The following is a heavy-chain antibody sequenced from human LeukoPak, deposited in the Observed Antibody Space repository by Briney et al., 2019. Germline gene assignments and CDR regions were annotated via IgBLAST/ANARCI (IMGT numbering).Heavy chain of an antibody. CDR2: VSYDGSK. D-gene: IGHD2-21*01. CDR3: AKDLNRGLPDY. J-gene: IGHJ4*02. V-gene: IGHV3-30*18. CDR1: GFTFSSYG. Sequence: GGSLRLSCAASGFTFSSYGMHWVRQAPGKGLEWVAVVSYDGSKYYADSVKGRFTISRDNSKNTLYLQMSSLRAEDTAVYYCAKDLNRGLPDYWGQGTLVTVTS.